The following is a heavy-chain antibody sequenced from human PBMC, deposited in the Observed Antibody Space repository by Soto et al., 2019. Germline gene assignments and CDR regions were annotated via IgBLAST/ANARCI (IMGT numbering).Heavy chain of an antibody. V-gene: IGHV3-21*01. CDR2: ISSSSSYI. Sequence: EVQLVESGGGLVKPGGSLRLSCPASGFTFSSYSMNWVRQAPGKGLEWVSSISSSSSYIYYADSVKGRFTISRDNAKNSLYLQMNTLGAEDTAVYYCARDLVGTTIRDYFYGMDVWGQGTTVTVSS. CDR3: ARDLVGTTIRDYFYGMDV. CDR1: GFTFSSYS. J-gene: IGHJ6*02. D-gene: IGHD1-26*01.